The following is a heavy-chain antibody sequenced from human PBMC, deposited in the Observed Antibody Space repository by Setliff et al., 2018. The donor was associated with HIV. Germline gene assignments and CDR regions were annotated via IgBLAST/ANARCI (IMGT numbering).Heavy chain of an antibody. J-gene: IGHJ5*02. CDR1: GGSISSGGYF. CDR3: AREAQYSSSWSGRRVTWFDA. V-gene: IGHV4-31*03. CDR2: IYYSGST. Sequence: SETLSLTCTVSGGSISSGGYFWSWIRQLPGKGLEWIGYIYYSGSTFYNPSLKSRVSISVDKSKNQFSLNLRSVTAADTAVYYCAREAQYSSSWSGRRVTWFDAWGQGTPVTVSS. D-gene: IGHD6-13*01.